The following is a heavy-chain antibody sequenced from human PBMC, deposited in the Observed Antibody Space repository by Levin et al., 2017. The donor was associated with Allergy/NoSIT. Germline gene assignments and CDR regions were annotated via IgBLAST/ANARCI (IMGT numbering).Heavy chain of an antibody. V-gene: IGHV3-21*01. CDR2: ISSSSSYI. Sequence: GGSLRLSCAASGFTFSSYSMNWVRQAPGKGLEWVSSISSSSSYIYYADSVKGRFTISRDNAKNSLYLQMNSLRAEDTAVYYCARDLLAVAGTGIVDDYYYMDVWGKGTTVTVSS. J-gene: IGHJ6*03. CDR3: ARDLLAVAGTGIVDDYYYMDV. D-gene: IGHD6-19*01. CDR1: GFTFSSYS.